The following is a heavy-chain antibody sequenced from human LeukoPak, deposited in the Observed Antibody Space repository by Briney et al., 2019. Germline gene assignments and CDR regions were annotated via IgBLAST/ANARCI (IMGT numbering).Heavy chain of an antibody. V-gene: IGHV1-24*01. CDR2: FGPEDGET. Sequence: ASVKVSCKVSGYTLTELSMHWVRQAPGKGLEWMGGFGPEDGETLYAQNFQGRVTMTEDTSTDTAYMELSSLRPDDTAMYYCATDQRGAGLGFRYGSGSFNGLHVWGQGTTVTVSS. J-gene: IGHJ6*02. CDR1: GYTLTELS. D-gene: IGHD3-10*01. CDR3: ATDQRGAGLGFRYGSGSFNGLHV.